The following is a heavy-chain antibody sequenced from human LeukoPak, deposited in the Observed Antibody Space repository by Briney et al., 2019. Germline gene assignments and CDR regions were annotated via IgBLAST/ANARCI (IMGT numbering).Heavy chain of an antibody. D-gene: IGHD2-2*01. Sequence: ASVTVSCKASGYTFTGYYMHWVRQAPGQGLEWMGWINPNSGGTNYAQKFQGWVTMTRDTSISTAYMELSRLRSDDTAVYYCAREEIVVVPAAHEDYGMDVWGKGTTVTVSS. CDR3: AREEIVVVPAAHEDYGMDV. CDR1: GYTFTGYY. J-gene: IGHJ6*04. CDR2: INPNSGGT. V-gene: IGHV1-2*04.